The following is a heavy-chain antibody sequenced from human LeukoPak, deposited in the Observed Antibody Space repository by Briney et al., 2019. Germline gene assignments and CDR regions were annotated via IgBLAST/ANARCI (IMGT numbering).Heavy chain of an antibody. V-gene: IGHV1-2*02. J-gene: IGHJ4*02. Sequence: ASVKVSCKASGYTFTGYYMHWVRQAPGQGLEWMGWINPNSGGTNYAQKFQGRVTMTRDTSISTAYMELSRLRSDGTAVYYCARFLVYGSGSYGSYFDYWGQGTLVTVSS. D-gene: IGHD3-10*01. CDR2: INPNSGGT. CDR3: ARFLVYGSGSYGSYFDY. CDR1: GYTFTGYY.